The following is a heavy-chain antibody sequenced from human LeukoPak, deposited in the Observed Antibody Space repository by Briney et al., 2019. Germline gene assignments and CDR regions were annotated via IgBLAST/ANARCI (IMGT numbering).Heavy chain of an antibody. CDR1: GGSISSSSYY. CDR2: ISYNGRT. V-gene: IGHV4-39*07. D-gene: IGHD3-10*01. CDR3: VREGWAMVRGVDYQYYYMDV. J-gene: IGHJ6*03. Sequence: PSETLSLTCTVTGGSISSSSYYRGWIRQSPGTGLEWIGSISYNGRTYYNPSLKSRVTISVDTSKNQFSLRLSSVTAADTAVYYCVREGWAMVRGVDYQYYYMDVWGKGTTVTVSS.